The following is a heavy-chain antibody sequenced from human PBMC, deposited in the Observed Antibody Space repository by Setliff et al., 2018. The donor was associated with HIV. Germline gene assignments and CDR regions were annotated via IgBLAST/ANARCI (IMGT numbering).Heavy chain of an antibody. D-gene: IGHD6-19*01. J-gene: IGHJ4*02. Sequence: GGSLRLSCAASGFTFTRYWMSWVRQAPGKGLQWIARINSDGRSTDYAESVKGRFTISKDTARNTLYLQMNSLSGEDTALYYCAKQGTQTSGWYDYWGQGGQVTFSA. CDR2: INSDGRST. CDR3: AKQGTQTSGWYDY. V-gene: IGHV3-74*01. CDR1: GFTFTRYW.